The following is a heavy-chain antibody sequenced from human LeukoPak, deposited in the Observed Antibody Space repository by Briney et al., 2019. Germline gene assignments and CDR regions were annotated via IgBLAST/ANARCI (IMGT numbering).Heavy chain of an antibody. J-gene: IGHJ5*02. D-gene: IGHD3-10*01. Sequence: ASVKVSCKASGYTFTSYGISWVRQAPGQGLEWMGWISAYNGNTNYAQKLQGRVTMTTDTPTSTAYMELRSLRSEDTAVYYCARAANFRGPDPWGQGTLVTVSS. V-gene: IGHV1-18*01. CDR3: ARAANFRGPDP. CDR2: ISAYNGNT. CDR1: GYTFTSYG.